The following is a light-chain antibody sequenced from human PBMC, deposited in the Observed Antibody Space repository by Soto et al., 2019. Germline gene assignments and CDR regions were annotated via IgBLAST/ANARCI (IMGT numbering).Light chain of an antibody. CDR1: QDIRDW. Sequence: DIQMTQSPSSVSASVGDRVTITCRASQDIRDWLAWYQQKPGKAPELLIYAASSLQSGVPSRFSGGGSGTDFTLTISSLQPEDFATYYCQQTNNFPLTFGQGTRLELK. V-gene: IGKV1-12*01. CDR3: QQTNNFPLT. J-gene: IGKJ5*01. CDR2: AAS.